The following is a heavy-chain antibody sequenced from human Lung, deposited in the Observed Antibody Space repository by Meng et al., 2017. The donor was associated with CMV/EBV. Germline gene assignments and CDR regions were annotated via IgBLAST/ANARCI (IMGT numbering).Heavy chain of an antibody. CDR2: INHTGST. CDR3: ARGAYYDSSGYDDWFDP. CDR1: GGSFSGYY. J-gene: IGHJ5*02. D-gene: IGHD3-22*01. V-gene: IGHV4-34*01. Sequence: SETLSLXXAVYGGSFSGYYWSWIRQSPGKGLEWIGEINHTGSTNYNPSLRSRVTISVDTSKNQFSLKLNSVTAADTAVYYCARGAYYDSSGYDDWFDPWGQGTLVXVSS.